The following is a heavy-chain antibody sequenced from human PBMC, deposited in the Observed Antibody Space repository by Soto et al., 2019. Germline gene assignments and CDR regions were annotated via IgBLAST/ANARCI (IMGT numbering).Heavy chain of an antibody. J-gene: IGHJ6*02. CDR3: ARGQGYYYYGMDV. V-gene: IGHV4-34*01. Sequence: SETLSLTCAVYGGSFSGYYWSWIRQPPGKGLEWIGEINHSGSTSYNPSLKSRVTISVDASKNQFSLKLSSVTAADTAVYYCARGQGYYYYGMDVWGQGTTVTVSS. CDR1: GGSFSGYY. CDR2: INHSGST.